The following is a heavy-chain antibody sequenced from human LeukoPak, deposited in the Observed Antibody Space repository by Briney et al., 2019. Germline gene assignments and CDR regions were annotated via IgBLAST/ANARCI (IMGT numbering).Heavy chain of an antibody. Sequence: TGGSLRLSCAASGFTFSSYSMNWVRQAPGKGLEWVSSISSGSSYIYYADSVKGRFTISRDNAKNSLYLQMNSPRAEDTAVYYCARGGDIVATITEDYWGQGTLVTVSS. CDR1: GFTFSSYS. CDR2: ISSGSSYI. D-gene: IGHD5-12*01. CDR3: ARGGDIVATITEDY. V-gene: IGHV3-21*01. J-gene: IGHJ4*02.